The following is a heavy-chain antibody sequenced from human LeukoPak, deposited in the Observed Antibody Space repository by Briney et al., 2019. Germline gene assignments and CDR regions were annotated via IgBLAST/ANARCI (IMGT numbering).Heavy chain of an antibody. D-gene: IGHD6-13*01. Sequence: GGSLRLSCAASGFTFSSYAMSWVRQAPGKGLEWVSVISGRGDSTHYADSVKGRFTISRNNSKNTLYMQMNSLRAEDTALYYCAKAHSSSWYYFGDWGQGALVIVSS. V-gene: IGHV3-23*01. CDR3: AKAHSSSWYYFGD. CDR2: ISGRGDST. J-gene: IGHJ4*02. CDR1: GFTFSSYA.